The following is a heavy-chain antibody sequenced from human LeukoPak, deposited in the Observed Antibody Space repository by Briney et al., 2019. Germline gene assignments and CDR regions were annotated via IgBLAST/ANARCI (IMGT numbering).Heavy chain of an antibody. CDR3: ARDYYDSSGYYYSPYFQH. CDR2: IYYSGST. D-gene: IGHD3-22*01. Sequence: NASETLSLTCTVSGGSISSYYWSWIRQPPGKELEWIGYIYYSGSTNYNPSLKSRVTVSVDTSKNQFSLKLSSVTAADTAVYYCARDYYDSSGYYYSPYFQHWGQGTLVTVSS. J-gene: IGHJ1*01. V-gene: IGHV4-59*01. CDR1: GGSISSYY.